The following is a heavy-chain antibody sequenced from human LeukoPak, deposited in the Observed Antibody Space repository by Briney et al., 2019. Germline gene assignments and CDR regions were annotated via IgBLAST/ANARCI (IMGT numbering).Heavy chain of an antibody. D-gene: IGHD2-15*01. CDR1: GYSFATYW. Sequence: GESLKISCKGSGYSFATYWIGWMRQMPGKGLEWTAIFLPGNSDVAYSPSLQGQVTISADESISTAYLQWSSLKASDSAIYYCATRVGGAFHWGLGTLVTVSS. J-gene: IGHJ4*02. V-gene: IGHV5-51*01. CDR3: ATRVGGAFH. CDR2: FLPGNSDV.